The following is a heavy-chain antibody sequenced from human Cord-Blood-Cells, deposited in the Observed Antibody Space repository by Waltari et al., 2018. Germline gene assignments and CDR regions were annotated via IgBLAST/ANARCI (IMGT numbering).Heavy chain of an antibody. Sequence: QMQLVQSGPEVKKPGTSVKVSCKASGFTFTSSAMQWVRQARGQRLEWIGLIVVGRDNTNYAQKFQERVTITKDMSTSTAYMELSSLRSEDTAVYYCAAGFSSGYDAFDIWGQGTMVTVSS. J-gene: IGHJ3*02. V-gene: IGHV1-58*02. CDR3: AAGFSSGYDAFDI. CDR1: GFTFTSSA. CDR2: IVVGRDNT. D-gene: IGHD3-22*01.